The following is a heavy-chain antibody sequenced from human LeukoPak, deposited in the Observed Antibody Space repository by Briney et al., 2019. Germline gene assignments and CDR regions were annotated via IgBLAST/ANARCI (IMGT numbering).Heavy chain of an antibody. CDR3: ARIADYYDSSGYNSVDY. D-gene: IGHD3-22*01. V-gene: IGHV3-53*01. J-gene: IGHJ4*02. Sequence: GGSLRLSCAASGFTFSSYWMSWVRQAPGKGLEWVSVIYSGGSTYYADSVKGRFTISRDNSKNTLYLQMNSLRAEDTAVYYCARIADYYDSSGYNSVDYWGQGTLVTVSS. CDR2: IYSGGST. CDR1: GFTFSSYW.